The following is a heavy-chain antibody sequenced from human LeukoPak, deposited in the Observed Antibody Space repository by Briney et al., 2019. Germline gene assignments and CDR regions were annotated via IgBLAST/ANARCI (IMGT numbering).Heavy chain of an antibody. V-gene: IGHV3-15*01. CDR1: GITFSTAW. CDR3: ATDRAWFDP. J-gene: IGHJ5*02. D-gene: IGHD3-10*01. Sequence: PGGSLRLSCAASGITFSTAWMSWFRQAPGKGLEWVGRIKSKIGGATAVYAAPVKDRFTISRDDSKNTLYLQMNSLKTEDTAVYYCATDRAWFDPWGQGTLVTVSS. CDR2: IKSKIGGATA.